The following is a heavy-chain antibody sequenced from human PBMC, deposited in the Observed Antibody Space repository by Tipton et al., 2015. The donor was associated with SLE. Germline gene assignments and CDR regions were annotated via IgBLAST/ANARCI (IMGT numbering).Heavy chain of an antibody. D-gene: IGHD6-13*01. CDR1: GGSFSGYY. J-gene: IGHJ4*02. Sequence: TLSLTCAVYGGSFSGYYWSWIRQPPGKGLEWIGEINHSGSTNYNPSLKSRLTISVDTSKNQFSLKLSSVTAADTAVCYCARGIAAAFYCWGQGTLVTVSS. V-gene: IGHV4-34*01. CDR3: ARGIAAAFYC. CDR2: INHSGST.